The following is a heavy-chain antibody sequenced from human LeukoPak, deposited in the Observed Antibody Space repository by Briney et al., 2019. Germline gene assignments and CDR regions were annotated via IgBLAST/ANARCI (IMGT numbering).Heavy chain of an antibody. Sequence: GRSLRLSCAASGFTFDDYAMHWVRQAPGKGLEWVSGISWNSGSIGYADSVKGRFTISRDNSKNTLYLQMNSLRAEDTAVYYCARGSGWFDPWGQGTLVTVSS. V-gene: IGHV3-9*01. CDR2: ISWNSGSI. D-gene: IGHD2-8*02. CDR3: ARGSGWFDP. CDR1: GFTFDDYA. J-gene: IGHJ5*02.